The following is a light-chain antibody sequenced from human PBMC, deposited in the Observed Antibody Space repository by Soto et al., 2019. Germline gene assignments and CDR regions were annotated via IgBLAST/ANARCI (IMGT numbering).Light chain of an antibody. Sequence: QSALTQPASVSGSPGQSITISCSGTSSDVGIYNLVSWYPQEPGKAPKLVIYEVNKRPSGVSDRFSGSRSGNTASLTIYGLQSEDEADYYCCSYAERRWVFGGGTQLPVL. CDR1: SSDVGIYNL. V-gene: IGLV2-23*02. CDR2: EVN. J-gene: IGLJ3*02. CDR3: CSYAERRWV.